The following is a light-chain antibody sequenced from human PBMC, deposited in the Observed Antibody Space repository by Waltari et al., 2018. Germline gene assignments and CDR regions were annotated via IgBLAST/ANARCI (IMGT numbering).Light chain of an antibody. V-gene: IGLV7-43*01. Sequence: QAVVTQEPSLTVSPGGTVPLTFASSTGAATSGTLPQWFQQKPGQAPKKLIYDTNNKLSWTPARFSGSLAGGKAALTLSGAQPEDEAEYYCWLYYSGAQVFGGGTRLTVL. CDR2: DTN. CDR1: TGAATSGTL. J-gene: IGLJ2*01. CDR3: WLYYSGAQV.